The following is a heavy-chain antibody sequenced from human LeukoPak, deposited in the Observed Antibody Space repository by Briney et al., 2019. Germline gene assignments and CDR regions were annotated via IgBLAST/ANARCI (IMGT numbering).Heavy chain of an antibody. CDR1: GYTLTELS. J-gene: IGHJ3*02. CDR3: ATGGSYSTVDAFDI. V-gene: IGHV1-24*01. D-gene: IGHD1-26*01. CDR2: FDPEDGET. Sequence: GASVKVSCKVSGYTLTELSMHWVRQAPGKGLEWMGGFDPEDGETIYAQKFQGRVTMTEDTSTDTAYMELSSLRSEDTAVYYCATGGSYSTVDAFDIWGQGTMVTVSS.